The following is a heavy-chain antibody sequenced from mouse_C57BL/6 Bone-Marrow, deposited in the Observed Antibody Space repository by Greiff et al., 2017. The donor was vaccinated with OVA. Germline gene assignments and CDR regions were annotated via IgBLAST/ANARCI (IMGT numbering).Heavy chain of an antibody. CDR1: GYTFTSYW. Sequence: VQLQQPGAELVKPGASVKMSCKASGYTFTSYWITWVKQRPGQGLEWIGDIYPGSGSTNYNEKFKSKATLTVDTSSGTAYMQRSSLTSEDSAVYYEARQVGGYYVGWYFDVWGTGTTVTVSS. J-gene: IGHJ1*03. V-gene: IGHV1-55*01. CDR3: ARQVGGYYVGWYFDV. CDR2: IYPGSGST. D-gene: IGHD2-3*01.